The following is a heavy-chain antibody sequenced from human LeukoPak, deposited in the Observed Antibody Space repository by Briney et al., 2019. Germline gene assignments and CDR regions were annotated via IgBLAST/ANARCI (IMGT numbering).Heavy chain of an antibody. J-gene: IGHJ2*01. CDR1: GFTLSDYY. CDR2: ISSSGSTI. D-gene: IGHD4-17*01. V-gene: IGHV3-11*04. CDR3: ARDGYGDYDWYFDL. Sequence: PGGSLRLSCAASGFTLSDYYMSWIRQAPGKGLEWVSYISSSGSTIYYADSVKGRFTISRDNAKNSLYLQMNSLRAEDTAVYYCARDGYGDYDWYFDLWGRGTLVTVSS.